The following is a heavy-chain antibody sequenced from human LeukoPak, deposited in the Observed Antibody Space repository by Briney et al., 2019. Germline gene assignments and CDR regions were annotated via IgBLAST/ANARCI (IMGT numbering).Heavy chain of an antibody. D-gene: IGHD1-26*01. CDR2: INPNSGGT. CDR3: ARGIVGAFLYYFDY. V-gene: IGHV1/OR15-1*04. CDR1: GYIFTDYY. Sequence: ASVKVSCKASGYIFTDYYIHWVRQAPGQELGWMGRINPNSGGTNYAQKFQGRVTITADKSTSTAYMELSSLRSEDTAVYYCARGIVGAFLYYFDYWGQGTLVTVSS. J-gene: IGHJ4*02.